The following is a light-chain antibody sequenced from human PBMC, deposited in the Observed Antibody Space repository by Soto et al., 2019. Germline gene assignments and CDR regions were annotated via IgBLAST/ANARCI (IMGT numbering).Light chain of an antibody. V-gene: IGKV3-20*01. CDR3: QQYGRSPLT. Sequence: EIVLTQSPGTLSLSPGERSTLSCRASQSVSSSYLAWYQQKPGQAPRLLIYGASSRATGIPDRFSGSGSGTEFTLTISRLEPEDFAVYYCQQYGRSPLTFGGGTKVDIK. J-gene: IGKJ4*01. CDR2: GAS. CDR1: QSVSSSY.